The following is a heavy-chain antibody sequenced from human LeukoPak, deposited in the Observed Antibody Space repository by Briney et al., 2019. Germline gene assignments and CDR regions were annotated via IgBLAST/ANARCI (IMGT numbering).Heavy chain of an antibody. CDR1: GGSFSGYY. CDR2: INHSGST. J-gene: IGHJ6*02. V-gene: IGHV4-34*01. CDR3: ARGLACIAAAAICYGMDV. D-gene: IGHD6-13*01. Sequence: PSETLSLTCAVYGGSFSGYYWSWIRQPPGKGLEWIGEINHSGSTNYNPSLKSRVTISVDTSKNQFSLKLSSVTAADTAVYYCARGLACIAAAAICYGMDVWGQGTTVTVSS.